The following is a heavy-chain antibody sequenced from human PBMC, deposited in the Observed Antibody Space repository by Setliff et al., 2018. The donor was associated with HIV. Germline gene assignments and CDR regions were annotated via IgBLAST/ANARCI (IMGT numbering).Heavy chain of an antibody. CDR1: GGSINTGSYY. CDR3: ARARGPEGYFDS. CDR2: IYYSGST. V-gene: IGHV4-39*07. D-gene: IGHD3-10*01. Sequence: SEPLSLTCTVSGGSINTGSYYWGWIRQPPGKGLESIGTIYYSGSTYYKSSLKSRLTISVDTSKNQFSLKMSSVTAADTAVYYCARARGPEGYFDSWGQGTLVTVSS. J-gene: IGHJ4*02.